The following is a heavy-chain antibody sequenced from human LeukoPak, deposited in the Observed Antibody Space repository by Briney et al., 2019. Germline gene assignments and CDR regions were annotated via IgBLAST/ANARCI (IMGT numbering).Heavy chain of an antibody. CDR3: ARGACGDYDY. V-gene: IGHV3-23*01. D-gene: IGHD4-17*01. Sequence: PGGSLRLSCAASGFTFSSYAMSWVRQAPGKGLEWASAISSSGSSTYYADSVKGRFTISRDNSKNTLYLQMNSLRAEDTAAYYCARGACGDYDYWGQGTLVTVSS. CDR1: GFTFSSYA. J-gene: IGHJ4*02. CDR2: ISSSGSST.